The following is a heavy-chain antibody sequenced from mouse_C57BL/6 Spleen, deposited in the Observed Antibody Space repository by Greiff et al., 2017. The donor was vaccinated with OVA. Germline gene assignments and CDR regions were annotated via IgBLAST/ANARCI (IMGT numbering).Heavy chain of an antibody. CDR3: ARPVVGPYAMDY. CDR2: ISSGSSTL. CDR1: GFTFSDYG. V-gene: IGHV5-17*01. Sequence: DVHLVESGGGLVKPGGSLKLSCAASGFTFSDYGMHWVRQAPEKGLEWVAYISSGSSTLYYADTVKGRFTISRDNAKNTLFLQMTSLRSEDTARYYCARPVVGPYAMDYWGQGTSVTVSS. D-gene: IGHD1-1*01. J-gene: IGHJ4*01.